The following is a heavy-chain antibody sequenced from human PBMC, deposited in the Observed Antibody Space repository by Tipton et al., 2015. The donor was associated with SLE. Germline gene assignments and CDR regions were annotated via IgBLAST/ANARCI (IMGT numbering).Heavy chain of an antibody. CDR3: ARFIAAAGSFDY. V-gene: IGHV4-59*01. Sequence: TLSLTCTVSGGSISSYYWSWIRQPPGKGLEWIGYIYYSGSTYYNPSLKSRVTISVDTSKNQFSLKLSSVTAADTAVYYCARFIAAAGSFDYWGQGTLVTVSS. J-gene: IGHJ4*02. D-gene: IGHD6-13*01. CDR2: IYYSGST. CDR1: GGSISSYY.